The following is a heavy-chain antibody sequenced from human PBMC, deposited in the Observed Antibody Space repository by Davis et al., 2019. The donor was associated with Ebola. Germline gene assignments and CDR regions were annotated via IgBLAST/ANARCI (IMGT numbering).Heavy chain of an antibody. CDR2: INPNFGGK. J-gene: IGHJ5*02. CDR1: GGTFSSNS. CDR3: ARGHTYGRWDDWFDP. V-gene: IGHV1-2*06. D-gene: IGHD4-17*01. Sequence: ASVKVSCKASGGTFSSNSINWVRQAPGQGLEWMGRINPNFGGKIYAQKFQDRVTLTIDTSINTAYMELDRLRSDDTAVYYCARGHTYGRWDDWFDPWGQGTLVTVSS.